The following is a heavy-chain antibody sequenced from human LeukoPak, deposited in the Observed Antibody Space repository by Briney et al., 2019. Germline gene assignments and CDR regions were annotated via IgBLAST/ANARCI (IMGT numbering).Heavy chain of an antibody. CDR2: ISGSGGST. Sequence: PGGTLRLSCAASGFTFSSYGMSWVRQAPGKGLEWVSAISGSGGSTYYADSVKGRFTISRDNSKNTLYLQMNSLRAEDTAVYYCAITDTGYSSSWFPNWGQGTLVTVSS. J-gene: IGHJ4*02. CDR3: AITDTGYSSSWFPN. V-gene: IGHV3-23*01. CDR1: GFTFSSYG. D-gene: IGHD6-13*01.